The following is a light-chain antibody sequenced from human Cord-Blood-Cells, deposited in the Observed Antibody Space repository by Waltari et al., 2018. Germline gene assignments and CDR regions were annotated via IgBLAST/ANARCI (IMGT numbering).Light chain of an antibody. V-gene: IGKV1-5*03. CDR3: QQYNSYPYT. J-gene: IGKJ2*01. Sequence: DIQMTQSPSTLSASVGDRVTITCRASQSISSWLDWYQQKPGKAPKLLIYKASSLESGVPSMFSGSGSGTEFTLTISSLQPDDFATYYCQQYNSYPYTFGQGTKLEIK. CDR2: KAS. CDR1: QSISSW.